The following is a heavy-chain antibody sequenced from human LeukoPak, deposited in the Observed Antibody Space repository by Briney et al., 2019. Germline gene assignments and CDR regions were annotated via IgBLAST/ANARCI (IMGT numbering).Heavy chain of an antibody. D-gene: IGHD5-12*01. CDR1: GYTFTSYA. Sequence: GASVKVSCKASGYTFTSYAMNWVRQAPGQGLEWMGWINTNIGNPTYAQGFTGRFVFSLDTSVSTAYLQISSLKAEDTAVYYCARSDGGYSGYDAPYYYYGMDVWGQGTTVTVSS. V-gene: IGHV7-4-1*02. CDR2: INTNIGNP. CDR3: ARSDGGYSGYDAPYYYYGMDV. J-gene: IGHJ6*02.